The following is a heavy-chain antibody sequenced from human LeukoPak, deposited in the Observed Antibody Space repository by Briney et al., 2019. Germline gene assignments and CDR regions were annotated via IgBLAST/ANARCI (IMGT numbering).Heavy chain of an antibody. D-gene: IGHD3-10*01. CDR3: ARDFTMVRGV. CDR2: IYYSGST. CDR1: GGSISSYY. J-gene: IGHJ4*02. Sequence: SETLSLTCTVSGGSISSYYWSWIRQPPGKGLEWIGYIYYSGSTNYNPSLKSRVTISVDTSKNQFSLKLSSVTAADTAVYYCARDFTMVRGVWGQGTLVTVSS. V-gene: IGHV4-59*01.